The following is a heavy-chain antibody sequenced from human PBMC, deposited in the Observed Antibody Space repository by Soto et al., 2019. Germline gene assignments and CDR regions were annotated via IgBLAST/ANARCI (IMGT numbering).Heavy chain of an antibody. V-gene: IGHV1-69*01. J-gene: IGHJ6*02. Sequence: QVQLVQSGAEVKKPGSSVKVSCKASGGTFSSYAISWVRQAPGQGLEWMGGIIPIFGTANYAQKFQGRVTITADETKNTTDKKQSSLRYEETAVYYCASLGYCSGGSCYTRGSNNYYYYDGMHVWGQGTTVTVSS. CDR1: GGTFSSYA. CDR3: ASLGYCSGGSCYTRGSNNYYYYDGMHV. CDR2: IIPIFGTA. D-gene: IGHD2-15*01.